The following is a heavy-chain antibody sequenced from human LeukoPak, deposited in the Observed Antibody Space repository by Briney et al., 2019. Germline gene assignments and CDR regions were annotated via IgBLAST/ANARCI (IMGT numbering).Heavy chain of an antibody. J-gene: IGHJ4*02. V-gene: IGHV3-23*01. CDR2: ISGSGGST. Sequence: GGSLRLSCAASGFTFSSYAMSWVRQAPGKGLEWVSAISGSGGSTYYADPVKGRFTISRDNSKNTLYLQMNSLRAEDTAVYYCAKDSSSWYDSFDYWGQGTLVTVSS. D-gene: IGHD6-13*01. CDR3: AKDSSSWYDSFDY. CDR1: GFTFSSYA.